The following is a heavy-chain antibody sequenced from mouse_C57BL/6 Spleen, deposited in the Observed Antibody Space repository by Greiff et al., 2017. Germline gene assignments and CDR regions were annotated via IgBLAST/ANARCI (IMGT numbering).Heavy chain of an antibody. D-gene: IGHD1-1*01. CDR1: GYAFSSSW. CDR3: ARNPYYGSSLYYAMDY. V-gene: IGHV1-82*01. J-gene: IGHJ4*01. CDR2: IYPGDGDT. Sequence: VQLQQSGPELVKPGASVKISCKASGYAFSSSWMNWVKQRPGKGLEWIGRIYPGDGDTNYNGKFKGKATLTADKSSSTAYMQLSSLTSEDSAVYFCARNPYYGSSLYYAMDYWGQGTSVTVSS.